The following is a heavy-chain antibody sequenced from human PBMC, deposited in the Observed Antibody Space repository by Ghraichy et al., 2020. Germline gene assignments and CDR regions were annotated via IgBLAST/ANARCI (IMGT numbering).Heavy chain of an antibody. V-gene: IGHV4-59*01. D-gene: IGHD2-2*01. CDR3: AREGYGCSSTSCSYYYYGMDV. CDR2: IYYSGST. J-gene: IGHJ6*02. CDR1: GGSISSYY. Sequence: ESLNISCTVSGGSISSYYWSWIRQPPGKGLEWIGYIYYSGSTNYNPSLKSRVTISVDTSKNQFSRKLSSVTAADTAVYYCAREGYGCSSTSCSYYYYGMDVWGQGTTVTVSS.